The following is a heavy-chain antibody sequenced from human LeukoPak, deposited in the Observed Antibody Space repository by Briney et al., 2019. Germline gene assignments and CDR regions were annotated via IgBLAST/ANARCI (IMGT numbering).Heavy chain of an antibody. CDR2: IYYSGST. CDR3: ARDHDSWRSDY. D-gene: IGHD6-13*01. CDR1: GGSISTYY. V-gene: IGHV4-59*12. Sequence: SETLSLTCTVSGGSISTYYWSWIRQPPGKGLEWIGYIYYSGSTNYNPSLKSRVTMSVDTSKNQFSLKLSSVTAADTAVYYCARDHDSWRSDYWGQGTLVTVSS. J-gene: IGHJ4*02.